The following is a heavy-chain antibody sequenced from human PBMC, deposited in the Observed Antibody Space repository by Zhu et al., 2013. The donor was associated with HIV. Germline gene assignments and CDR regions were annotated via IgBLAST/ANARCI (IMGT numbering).Heavy chain of an antibody. CDR1: GYTFTGYY. D-gene: IGHD3-10*01. CDR2: INPNSGGT. Sequence: QVQLVQSGAEVKKPGASVKVSCKASGYTFTGYYMHWVRQAPGQGLEWMGWINPNSGGTNYAQKFQGRVTMTRDTSISTAYMELSRLRSDDTAVYYCARDLTYYYGSGSYAVPVPWGQGTLVTVSS. CDR3: ARDLTYYYGSGSYAVPVP. V-gene: IGHV1-2*02. J-gene: IGHJ5*02.